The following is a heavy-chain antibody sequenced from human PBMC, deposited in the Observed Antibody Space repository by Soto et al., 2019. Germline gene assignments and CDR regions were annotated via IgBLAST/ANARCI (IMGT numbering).Heavy chain of an antibody. CDR2: ISGSGGST. V-gene: IGHV3-23*01. CDR3: AKEDRVLRYFDWLLYLYGMDA. CDR1: GFPFSSYA. J-gene: IGHJ6*02. D-gene: IGHD3-9*01. Sequence: PGGSLRLSCAASGFPFSSYAMSWVRQAPGKGLEWVSAISGSGGSTYYADSVKGRFTISRDNSKNTLYLQMNSLRAEDTAVYYCAKEDRVLRYFDWLLYLYGMDAWGQGTWVTVSS.